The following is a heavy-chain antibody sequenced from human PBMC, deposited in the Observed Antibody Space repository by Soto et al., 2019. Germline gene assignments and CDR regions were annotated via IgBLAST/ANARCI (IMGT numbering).Heavy chain of an antibody. V-gene: IGHV3-13*01. CDR2: IGTAGDT. J-gene: IGHJ6*03. CDR1: GFTFSSYA. CDR3: ARARAYCISTSCYRYMDV. D-gene: IGHD2-2*01. Sequence: EVQLVESGGGLVQPGGSLRLSCAASGFTFSSYAMHWVRQATGKGLEWVSAIGTAGDTYYPGSVKGRFTISRENAKSSLYLQMNSLRAGDTAVYYCARARAYCISTSCYRYMDVWGKGTTVTVSS.